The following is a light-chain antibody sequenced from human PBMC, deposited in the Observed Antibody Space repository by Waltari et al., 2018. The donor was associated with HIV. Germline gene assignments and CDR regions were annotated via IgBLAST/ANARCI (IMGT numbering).Light chain of an antibody. J-gene: IGKJ2*01. CDR2: GAS. CDR1: QSVSSN. Sequence: EIVMTQSPDTLSVSPGERATLSCRASQSVSSNLAWYQQKPGQASRLLIYGASTKATGIPARFSGSGSGTEFTLTISSLQSEDFAIYYCQQYNNWPLYTFGQGSKLENK. CDR3: QQYNNWPLYT. V-gene: IGKV3-15*01.